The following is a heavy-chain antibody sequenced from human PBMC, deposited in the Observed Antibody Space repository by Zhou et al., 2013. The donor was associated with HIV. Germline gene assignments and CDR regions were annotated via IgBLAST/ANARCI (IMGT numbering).Heavy chain of an antibody. J-gene: IGHJ4*02. CDR3: ARESNASGRGRSVDH. D-gene: IGHD3-16*01. CDR2: INPTTGRI. Sequence: QVQLVQSESETLRPGATAKVSCKTSGYTFTNYYMSWLREAPGQGLELMAMINPTTGRIMFAQRFQARLIVTRDTSTSTVHMFLSGLRSDDTATYYCARESNASGRGRSVDHWGQGNPSHRL. V-gene: IGHV1-46*01. CDR1: GYTFTNYY.